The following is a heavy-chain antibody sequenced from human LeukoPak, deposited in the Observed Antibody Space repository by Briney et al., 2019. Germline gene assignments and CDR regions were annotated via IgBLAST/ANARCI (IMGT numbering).Heavy chain of an antibody. Sequence: PGRSLRLSCAASGLSFSSYGMHWVRQAPGKGLEWVAVIWYDGSNKYYADSVKGRFTISRDNSKNTLYLQMNSLRAEDTAVYYCARDIYDSNFYYFDYWGQGTLVTVSS. CDR1: GLSFSSYG. V-gene: IGHV3-33*01. CDR2: IWYDGSNK. D-gene: IGHD4-11*01. CDR3: ARDIYDSNFYYFDY. J-gene: IGHJ4*02.